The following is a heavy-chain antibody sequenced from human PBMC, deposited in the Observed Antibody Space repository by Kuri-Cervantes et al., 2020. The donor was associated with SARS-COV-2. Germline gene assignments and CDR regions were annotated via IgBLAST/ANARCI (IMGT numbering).Heavy chain of an antibody. CDR1: GFTFSSYA. Sequence: GGSLRLSCAASGFTFSSYAMSWVRQAPGKGLEWVSVISGSGGHTYYADSVKGRFTISRDNSKNTLYLQMNSLRAEDTAVYYCAKESGYSSSSFVWGQGTLVTVSS. V-gene: IGHV3-23*01. D-gene: IGHD6-6*01. CDR2: ISGSGGHT. J-gene: IGHJ4*02. CDR3: AKESGYSSSSFV.